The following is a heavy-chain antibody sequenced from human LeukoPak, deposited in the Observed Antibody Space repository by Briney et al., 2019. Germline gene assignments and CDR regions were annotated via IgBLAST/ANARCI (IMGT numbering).Heavy chain of an antibody. J-gene: IGHJ4*02. D-gene: IGHD5-24*01. CDR3: AKGRGWLQFYFDY. CDR2: ISGSGGST. V-gene: IGHV3-23*01. CDR1: GFTFSSYA. Sequence: GGSLRLSCAASGFTFSSYAMSWVCQAPGKGLEWASAISGSGGSTYYADSVKGRFTISRDNSKNTLYLQMNSLRAEDTAVYYCAKGRGWLQFYFDYWGQGTLVTVSS.